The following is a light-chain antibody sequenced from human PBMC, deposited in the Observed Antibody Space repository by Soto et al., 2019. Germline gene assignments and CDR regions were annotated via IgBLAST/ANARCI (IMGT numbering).Light chain of an antibody. V-gene: IGLV2-8*01. Sequence: QSALTQPPSASGSPGQSVTISCTGTSSDVGAYNYLSWYQQHPGKAPKLMIYEVSKRPSGVPDRFSGSNSGNTASLTVSGLQAEDEADYYCSSYAGSNNYVFGTGTKLTVL. CDR3: SSYAGSNNYV. CDR1: SSDVGAYNY. J-gene: IGLJ1*01. CDR2: EVS.